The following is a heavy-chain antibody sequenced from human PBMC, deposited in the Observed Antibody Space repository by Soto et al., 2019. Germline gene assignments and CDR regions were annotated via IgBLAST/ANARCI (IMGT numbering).Heavy chain of an antibody. V-gene: IGHV3-30-3*01. J-gene: IGHJ4*02. CDR1: GFTFRIYT. CDR2: ISYDGDSI. Sequence: LRLSCAASGFTFRIYTMHWVRQAPGKGLAWVSVISYDGDSIFYTDSVKGRFTISRENSKNTLYLQMNSLRAEDTAVYYCAAAEQWLADPFDYWGQGTLVTAPQ. D-gene: IGHD6-19*01. CDR3: AAAEQWLADPFDY.